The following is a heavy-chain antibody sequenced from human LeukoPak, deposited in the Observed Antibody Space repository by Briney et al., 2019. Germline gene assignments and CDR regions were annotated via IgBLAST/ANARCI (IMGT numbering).Heavy chain of an antibody. Sequence: ASVKVSCKAYGYTFTGYYMHWVRQAPGQGLEWMGWINPNSGGTNYAQKFQGRVTMTRDTSISTAYMELSRLRSDDTAVYYCARGVSSTSNLDYWGQGTLVTVSS. D-gene: IGHD2-2*01. CDR3: ARGVSSTSNLDY. CDR2: INPNSGGT. V-gene: IGHV1-2*02. CDR1: GYTFTGYY. J-gene: IGHJ4*02.